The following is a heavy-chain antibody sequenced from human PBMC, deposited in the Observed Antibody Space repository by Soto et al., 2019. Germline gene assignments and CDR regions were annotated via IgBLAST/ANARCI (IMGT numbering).Heavy chain of an antibody. V-gene: IGHV1-69*18. J-gene: IGHJ4*02. CDR1: GDSFSSNA. CDR3: ARDRALRGFDY. Sequence: QVHLVQSGAEVKKPGSSVTVSCKASGDSFSSNAMSWVRQAPGQGLEWMGTILPIVGTTNYAQKVKGRLTFTADDSTSTAYMELRSLRSEDTAVYYCARDRALRGFDYWGQGTLVTVSS. D-gene: IGHD3-10*01. CDR2: ILPIVGTT.